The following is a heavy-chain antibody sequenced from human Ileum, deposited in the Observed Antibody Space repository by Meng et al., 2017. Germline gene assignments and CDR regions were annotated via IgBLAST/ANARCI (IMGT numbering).Heavy chain of an antibody. J-gene: IGHJ5*02. Sequence: WESLTLSCAASGFTLSYYGITWVRQAPGKGLEWVAMMAYDGRSTHSIDSVQGLFTIARENSRNTLFLQMKSLRVEDTAVYYCARDWGSSGWYNWFDPWGPGTLVTVSS. D-gene: IGHD6-19*01. CDR3: ARDWGSSGWYNWFDP. CDR1: GFTLSYYG. V-gene: IGHV3-30*03. CDR2: MAYDGRST.